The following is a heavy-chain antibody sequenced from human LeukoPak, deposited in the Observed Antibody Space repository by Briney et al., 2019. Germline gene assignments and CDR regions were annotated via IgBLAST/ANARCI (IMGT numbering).Heavy chain of an antibody. CDR1: GFTFSSYS. D-gene: IGHD1-1*01. Sequence: GGSLRLSCAASGFTFSSYSMSWVRQAPGKGLEWVSSISSSSSYIYYADSVKGRFTISRDNAKNSLYLQMNSLRAEDTAVYYCARCWKGPYYYYMDVWGKGTTVTVSS. V-gene: IGHV3-21*01. CDR3: ARCWKGPYYYYMDV. CDR2: ISSSSSYI. J-gene: IGHJ6*03.